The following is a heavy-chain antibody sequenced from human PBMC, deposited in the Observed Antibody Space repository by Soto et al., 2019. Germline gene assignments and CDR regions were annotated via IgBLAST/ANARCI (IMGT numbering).Heavy chain of an antibody. Sequence: QVQLRESGPGLVEPSGTLSLTCAVSGDSISSASWWSWVRQPPGKGLEWIGEIFHNGVTNYNPSLKGRVAMSVDTTENQVSLKLTSVNAADTAVYYCARRTWDYSGSGSYHPHFDNWGQGALVTVSS. CDR1: GDSISSASW. CDR3: ARRTWDYSGSGSYHPHFDN. V-gene: IGHV4-4*02. CDR2: IFHNGVT. D-gene: IGHD3-10*01. J-gene: IGHJ4*02.